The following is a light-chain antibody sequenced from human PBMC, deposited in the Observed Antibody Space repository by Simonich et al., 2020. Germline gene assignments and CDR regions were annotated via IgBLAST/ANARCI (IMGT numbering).Light chain of an antibody. V-gene: IGLV2-14*01. CDR3: CSYAGSYSWV. CDR2: DVS. J-gene: IGLJ3*02. Sequence: QSALTQPASVSGSPGQSITISCTGTSSDVGGYNYVSWYQQHPGQAPKLMIYDVSKRPSGVSNRFAGSKSGNTASLTISGLQAEDEADYYCCSYAGSYSWVFGGGTKLTVL. CDR1: SSDVGGYNY.